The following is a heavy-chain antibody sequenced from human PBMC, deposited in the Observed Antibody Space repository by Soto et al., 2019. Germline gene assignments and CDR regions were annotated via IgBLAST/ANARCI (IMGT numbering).Heavy chain of an antibody. D-gene: IGHD2-15*01. V-gene: IGHV4-59*01. Sequence: SETLSLTCTVSGGSISSYYWSWIRQPPGKGLEWIGYIYYSGSTNYNPSLKSRVTISVDTSKNQFSLKLSSVTAADTAVYYCARGGIGYCSGWCVYLPPGYAFDSWGEEKMVTISS. CDR1: GGSISSYY. J-gene: IGHJ3*02. CDR3: ARGGIGYCSGWCVYLPPGYAFDS. CDR2: IYYSGST.